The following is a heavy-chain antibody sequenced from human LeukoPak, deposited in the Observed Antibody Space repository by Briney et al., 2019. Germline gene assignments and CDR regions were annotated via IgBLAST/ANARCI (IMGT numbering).Heavy chain of an antibody. Sequence: GGSLRLSCVAPGFTFSSYGMHWVRQAPGKGLEWVAVIWYGGSNKYYADSVKGRFTISRDNSKNTLYLQMNSLRAEDTAVYYCAKSNSSTDAFDIWGQGTMVTVSS. V-gene: IGHV3-30*02. CDR3: AKSNSSTDAFDI. J-gene: IGHJ3*02. CDR1: GFTFSSYG. CDR2: IWYGGSNK. D-gene: IGHD6-19*01.